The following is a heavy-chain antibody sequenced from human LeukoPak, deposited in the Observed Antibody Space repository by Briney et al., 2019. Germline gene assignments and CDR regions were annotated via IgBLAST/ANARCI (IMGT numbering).Heavy chain of an antibody. Sequence: PGGSLRLSCAGSGFTFSTSWMHWVRQAPGQGLVWVSRINSDGSTINYADSVQGRFTISRDNAKSTLYLQMNSLEAKDTAVYYCARAGYYRFDYWGQGTQVTVSS. D-gene: IGHD4-11*01. V-gene: IGHV3-74*01. CDR3: ARAGYYRFDY. CDR2: INSDGSTI. J-gene: IGHJ4*02. CDR1: GFTFSTSW.